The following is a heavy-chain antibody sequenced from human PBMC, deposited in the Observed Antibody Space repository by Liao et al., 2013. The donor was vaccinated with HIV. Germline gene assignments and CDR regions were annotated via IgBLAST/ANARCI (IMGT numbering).Heavy chain of an antibody. Sequence: QVQLQESGPGLVKPSQTLSLTCTVSGGSISSGSYYWSWIRQPAGKGLEWIGRIYSSGSTNYNPSLKSRVTMSEDTSKNQFSLKLSSVTAADTAVYYCAREVSSSWSKNYFDYWGQGTLVTVSS. CDR2: IYSSGST. J-gene: IGHJ4*02. V-gene: IGHV4-61*02. D-gene: IGHD6-13*01. CDR1: GGSISSGSYY. CDR3: AREVSSSWSKNYFDY.